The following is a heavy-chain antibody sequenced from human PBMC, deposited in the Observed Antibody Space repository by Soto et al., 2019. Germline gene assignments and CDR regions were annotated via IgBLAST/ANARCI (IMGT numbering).Heavy chain of an antibody. J-gene: IGHJ1*01. CDR1: GFTFSGYV. CDR3: ARDSDSSGEYFQH. D-gene: IGHD3-22*01. Sequence: AGGSLRHSCAASGFTFSGYVMHGVRQAPGKGLGWVAVIWYDGSNKYYAGSVKGRFTISRDNSKNTLYLQMNSLRAEDTAVYYCARDSDSSGEYFQHWGQGTLVTVSS. V-gene: IGHV3-33*01. CDR2: IWYDGSNK.